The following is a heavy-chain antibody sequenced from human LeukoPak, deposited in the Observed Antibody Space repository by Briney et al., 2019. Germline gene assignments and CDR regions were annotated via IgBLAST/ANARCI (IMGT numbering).Heavy chain of an antibody. V-gene: IGHV5-10-1*01. D-gene: IGHD3-10*01. CDR1: GHSFTSYW. CDR2: IDPSDSYT. Sequence: GESLKISCKDSGHSFTSYWISWVRQMPGKGLEWMGRIDPSDSYTNYGPSFQGHVTISVDKSISTAYLQWTSLKSSDSAMYYCARRGYYYYGMDVWGQGTTVTVSS. CDR3: ARRGYYYYGMDV. J-gene: IGHJ6*02.